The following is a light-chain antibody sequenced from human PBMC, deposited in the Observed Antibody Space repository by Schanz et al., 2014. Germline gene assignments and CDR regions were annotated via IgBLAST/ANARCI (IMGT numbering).Light chain of an antibody. CDR1: SSDVGGYNY. CDR3: TSYSTSGTLVV. Sequence: QSALTQPASVSGSPGQSITISCTGTSSDVGGYNYVSWYQQHPGKAPKLMIYDVSHRPSGVPDRFSGSKSGSTASLTISGLQPEDEAYYYCTSYSTSGTLVVFGGGTKLTVL. CDR2: DVS. V-gene: IGLV2-14*01. J-gene: IGLJ2*01.